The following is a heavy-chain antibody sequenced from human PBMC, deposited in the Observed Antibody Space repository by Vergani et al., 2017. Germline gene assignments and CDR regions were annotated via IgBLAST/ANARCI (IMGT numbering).Heavy chain of an antibody. D-gene: IGHD5-18*01. CDR3: ARGGGYGYYYYYMDV. CDR2: IYYSGST. V-gene: IGHV4-59*01. CDR1: GGSISSYY. Sequence: QVQLQESGPGLVKPSETLSLTCTVSGGSISSYYWSWIRQPPGKGLEWIGYIYYSGSTNYNPSLKSRVTISVDTSKNQFSLKLSSVTAADTAVYYCARGGGYGYYYYYMDVSGKGTTVTVSS. J-gene: IGHJ6*03.